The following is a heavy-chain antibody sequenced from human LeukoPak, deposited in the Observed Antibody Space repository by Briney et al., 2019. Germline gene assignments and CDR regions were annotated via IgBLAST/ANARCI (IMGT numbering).Heavy chain of an antibody. Sequence: PGGSLRLSCAASGFTFSSYAMSWVRQAPGKGLESVSAISGSGGSTYYADSVKGRFTISRDNSKNTLYLQMNSLRAEDTAVYYCAKHSGSYYTAFDYWGQGTLVTVSS. J-gene: IGHJ4*02. CDR3: AKHSGSYYTAFDY. V-gene: IGHV3-23*01. CDR2: ISGSGGST. D-gene: IGHD1-26*01. CDR1: GFTFSSYA.